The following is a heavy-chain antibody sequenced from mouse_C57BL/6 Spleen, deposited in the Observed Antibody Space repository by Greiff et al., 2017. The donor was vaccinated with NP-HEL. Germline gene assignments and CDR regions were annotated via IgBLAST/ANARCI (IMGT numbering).Heavy chain of an antibody. CDR1: GYTFTSYW. V-gene: IGHV1-55*01. J-gene: IGHJ3*01. D-gene: IGHD2-4*01. CDR3: ARRGIYYDYDAWFAY. CDR2: IYPGSGST. Sequence: QVQLQQPGAELVKPGASVKMSCKASGYTFTSYWITWVKQRPGQGLEWIGDIYPGSGSTNYNEKFKSKATLTVDPSSSTAYMQLSSLTSEDSAVYYCARRGIYYDYDAWFAYWGQGTLVTVSA.